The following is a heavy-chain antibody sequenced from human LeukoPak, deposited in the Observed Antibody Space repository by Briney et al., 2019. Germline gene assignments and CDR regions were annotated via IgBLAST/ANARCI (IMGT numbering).Heavy chain of an antibody. V-gene: IGHV1-2*02. D-gene: IGHD6-13*01. Sequence: ASVKVSCKASGYTFTGHYIHWVRQAPGQGLEWMGWINPNSGGTSYAQKFQGRVSVTRDTSISTAYMEVSRLRSDDTALYYCARDRVPFYSSTFKDYYLQYGLDVWGQGTTVTVSS. CDR1: GYTFTGHY. CDR2: INPNSGGT. CDR3: ARDRVPFYSSTFKDYYLQYGLDV. J-gene: IGHJ6*02.